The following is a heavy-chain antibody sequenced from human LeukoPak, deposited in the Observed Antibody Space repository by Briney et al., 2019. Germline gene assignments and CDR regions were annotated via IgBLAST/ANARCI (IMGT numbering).Heavy chain of an antibody. J-gene: IGHJ6*02. CDR1: GGSISTYY. V-gene: IGHV4-59*01. D-gene: IGHD6-19*01. CDR3: ARDGRIAVAGFYYYYGMDV. Sequence: SETLSLTCTVSGGSISTYYWSWIRQPPGKGLEWIGYIYYGGSTNYNPSLKSRVTISVDTSKNQFSLKLSSVTAADTAMYYCARDGRIAVAGFYYYYGMDVWGQGTTVTVSS. CDR2: IYYGGST.